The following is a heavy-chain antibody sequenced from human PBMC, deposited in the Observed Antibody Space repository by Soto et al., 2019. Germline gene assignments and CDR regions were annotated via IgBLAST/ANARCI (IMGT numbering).Heavy chain of an antibody. Sequence: GGSLRLSCAASGFTFSSYSMNWVRQAPGKGLEWVSSISSSSSYIYYADSVKGRFTISRDNAKNSLYLQMNSLRAEDTAVYYCASQEFYGSGSYYNVFDYWGQGTLVTVSS. J-gene: IGHJ4*02. V-gene: IGHV3-21*01. CDR3: ASQEFYGSGSYYNVFDY. D-gene: IGHD3-10*01. CDR1: GFTFSSYS. CDR2: ISSSSSYI.